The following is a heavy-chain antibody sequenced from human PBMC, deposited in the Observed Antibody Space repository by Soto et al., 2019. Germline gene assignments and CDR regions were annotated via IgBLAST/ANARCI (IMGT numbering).Heavy chain of an antibody. J-gene: IGHJ4*02. Sequence: GVSLRLSCKGSGFTFYDYALSWVRQAPGKGLEWVGFIRSRPYGGSTEYAASVRGRLTLSRDDSKGIGYLQMDSLKVEDTAVYYCTRSVTGRPHLGDSGTPSSYWGQGTLVTVSS. CDR3: TRSVTGRPHLGDSGTPSSY. D-gene: IGHD3-10*01. V-gene: IGHV3-49*04. CDR1: GFTFYDYA. CDR2: IRSRPYGGST.